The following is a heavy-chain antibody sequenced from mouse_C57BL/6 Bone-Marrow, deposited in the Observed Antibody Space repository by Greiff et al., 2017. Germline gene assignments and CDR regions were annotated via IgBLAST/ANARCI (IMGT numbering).Heavy chain of an antibody. CDR1: GYTFTSYG. V-gene: IGHV1-81*01. CDR2: IYPRSGNT. D-gene: IGHD1-1*01. CDR3: ASYGRREEDYAMDY. Sequence: QVQLQQSGAELARPGASVKLSCKASGYTFTSYGISWVKQRTGQGLEWIGEIYPRSGNTYYNEKFKGKATLTADKSSSTAYMELRSLTSEDSAVYFCASYGRREEDYAMDYWGQGTSVTVSS. J-gene: IGHJ4*01.